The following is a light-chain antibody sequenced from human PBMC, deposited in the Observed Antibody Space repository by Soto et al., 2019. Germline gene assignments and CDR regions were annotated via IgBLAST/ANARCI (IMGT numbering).Light chain of an antibody. V-gene: IGKV1-5*03. Sequence: DIPMTQSPSPLSASVGARVTIPCRASQSITTWLAWYQQKPGKAPKLLIYKAINLQSGVPSRFSGSGSGTEFTLTISSLQPDDFGTYYCQRYNDYQYVFGQGTKLDMK. CDR3: QRYNDYQYV. J-gene: IGKJ2*01. CDR1: QSITTW. CDR2: KAI.